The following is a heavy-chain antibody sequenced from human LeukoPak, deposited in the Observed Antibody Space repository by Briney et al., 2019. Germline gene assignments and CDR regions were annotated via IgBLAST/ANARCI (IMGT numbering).Heavy chain of an antibody. CDR3: ARGGGVTSLTANFDY. Sequence: GGSLRLSCAASGFTFSSSAMSWVRQAPGKGLEWVSAISNNGGYTYYADSVQGRFTISRDNAQTSLYLQMNSLSAEDTAVYYCARGGGVTSLTANFDYWGQGTLVTVSS. V-gene: IGHV3-23*01. J-gene: IGHJ4*02. CDR1: GFTFSSSA. CDR2: ISNNGGYT. D-gene: IGHD2-21*02.